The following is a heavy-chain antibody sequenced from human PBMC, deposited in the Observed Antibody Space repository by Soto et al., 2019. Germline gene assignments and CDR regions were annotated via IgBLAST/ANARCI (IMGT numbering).Heavy chain of an antibody. CDR2: IYYSGST. Sequence: SETLSLTCTVSGGSISSYYLSWIRQPPGKGLEWIGYIYYSGSTNYNPSLKSRVTISVDTSKNQFSLKLSSVTAADTAVYYCASGISAGWGNWFDPWGQGTLVTVSS. J-gene: IGHJ5*02. V-gene: IGHV4-59*08. CDR3: ASGISAGWGNWFDP. CDR1: GGSISSYY. D-gene: IGHD6-25*01.